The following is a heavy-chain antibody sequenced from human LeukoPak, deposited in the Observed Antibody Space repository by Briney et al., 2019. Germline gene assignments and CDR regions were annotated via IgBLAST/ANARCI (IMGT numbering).Heavy chain of an antibody. CDR3: TRDYGDYNYYYYYGMDV. Sequence: PGGSLRLSCTASGFTFGDYAMSWVRQAPGKGLEWVGFIRSKAYGGTTEYAASVTGRFTISRDDSKSIAYLQMNSLKTEDTAVYYCTRDYGDYNYYYYYGMDVWGKGTTVTVSS. CDR1: GFTFGDYA. V-gene: IGHV3-49*04. D-gene: IGHD4-17*01. J-gene: IGHJ6*04. CDR2: IRSKAYGGTT.